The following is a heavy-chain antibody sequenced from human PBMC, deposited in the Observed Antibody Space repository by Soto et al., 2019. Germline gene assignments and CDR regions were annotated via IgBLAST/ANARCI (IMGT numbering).Heavy chain of an antibody. J-gene: IGHJ4*02. CDR2: IYSGGST. D-gene: IGHD2-2*02. V-gene: IGHV3-53*01. CDR1: GFTVSSNY. CDR3: ARAVGHGIVVVPAAITPSYYFDY. Sequence: EVQLVESGGGLIQPGGSLRLSCAASGFTVSSNYMSWVRQAPGKGLEWVSVIYSGGSTYYADSVKGRFTISRDNSKNTLYLQMNSLRAEDTAVYYCARAVGHGIVVVPAAITPSYYFDYWGQGTLVTVSS.